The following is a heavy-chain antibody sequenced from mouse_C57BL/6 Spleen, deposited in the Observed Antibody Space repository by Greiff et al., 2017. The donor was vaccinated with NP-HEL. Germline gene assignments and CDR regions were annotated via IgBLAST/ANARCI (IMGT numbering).Heavy chain of an antibody. D-gene: IGHD2-4*01. J-gene: IGHJ4*01. CDR3: ARRSDYEYDKDAMDY. V-gene: IGHV1-18*01. Sequence: EVQLQQSGPELVKPGASVKIPCKASGYTFTDYNMDWVKQSHGKSLEWIGDINPNNGGTIYNQKFKGKATLTVDKSSSTAYMELRSLTSEDTAVYYCARRSDYEYDKDAMDYWGQGTSVTVSS. CDR1: GYTFTDYN. CDR2: INPNNGGT.